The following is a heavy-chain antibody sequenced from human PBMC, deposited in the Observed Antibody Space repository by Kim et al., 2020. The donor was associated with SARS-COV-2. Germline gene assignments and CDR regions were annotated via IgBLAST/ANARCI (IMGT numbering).Heavy chain of an antibody. J-gene: IGHJ6*02. V-gene: IGHV1-69*13. CDR1: GGTFSSYA. D-gene: IGHD3-9*01. CDR3: ATFDILTGYYNEVYYYYGMDV. Sequence: SVKVSCKASGGTFSSYAISWVRQAPGQGLEWMGGIIPIFGTANYAQKFQGRVTITADESTSTAYMELSSLRSEDTAVYYCATFDILTGYYNEVYYYYGMDVWGHGTTVTVSS. CDR2: IIPIFGTA.